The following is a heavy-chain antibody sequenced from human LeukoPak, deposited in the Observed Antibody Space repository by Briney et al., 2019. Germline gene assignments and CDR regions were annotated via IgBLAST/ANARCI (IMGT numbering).Heavy chain of an antibody. J-gene: IGHJ5*02. CDR2: INHSGST. Sequence: SETLSLTCAVYGGSFSGYYWSWIRQPPGKGLEWIGEINHSGSTNYNPSLKSRVTISVDTSKNQFSLKLSSVTAADTAVYYCARRGGYCSSTSCYRLYNWFDPWGQGTLVTVSS. CDR1: GGSFSGYY. CDR3: ARRGGYCSSTSCYRLYNWFDP. D-gene: IGHD2-2*01. V-gene: IGHV4-34*01.